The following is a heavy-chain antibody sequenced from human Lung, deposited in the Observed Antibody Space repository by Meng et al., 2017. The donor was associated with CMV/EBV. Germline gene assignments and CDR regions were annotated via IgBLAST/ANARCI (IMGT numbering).Heavy chain of an antibody. V-gene: IGHV4-4*02. Sequence: SETXSLXCAVSGGSISSSNWWSWVRQPPGKGLEWIGEIYHSGSTNYNPSLKSRVTISVDKSKNQLSLKLSSVTAADTAVYYCARERTYYYGSGSPHYYYYGMDVWXQGTTVTVSS. CDR3: ARERTYYYGSGSPHYYYYGMDV. CDR2: IYHSGST. D-gene: IGHD3-10*01. J-gene: IGHJ6*02. CDR1: GGSISSSNW.